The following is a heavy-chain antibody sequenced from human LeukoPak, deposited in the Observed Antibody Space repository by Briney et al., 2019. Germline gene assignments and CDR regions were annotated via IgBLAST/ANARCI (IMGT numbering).Heavy chain of an antibody. D-gene: IGHD3-9*01. CDR1: GFSIRGYW. Sequence: TGGPLRLSCAASGFSIRGYWMHWVRQAPGKGLMWVSRIKSDGSWTNYADSVRGRFTISRDNSKNTLYLQMNSLRAEDTAIYYCAKLYYDILTGYPYYFDYWGQGTLVTVSS. V-gene: IGHV3-74*01. CDR2: IKSDGSWT. CDR3: AKLYYDILTGYPYYFDY. J-gene: IGHJ4*02.